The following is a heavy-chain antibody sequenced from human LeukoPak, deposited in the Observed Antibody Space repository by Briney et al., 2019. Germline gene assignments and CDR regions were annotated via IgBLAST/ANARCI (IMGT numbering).Heavy chain of an antibody. CDR2: ISGSGGST. D-gene: IGHD5-24*01. V-gene: IGHV3-23*01. CDR3: AKGGVEMATLDFDY. CDR1: GFTLSSYG. Sequence: GGSLRLSCAASGFTLSSYGMSWVRQAPGKGLEWVSGISGSGGSTYYADAVKGRFTISRDNSKNMLYLQMNSLRAEDTAVYYCAKGGVEMATLDFDYWGQGTLVTVSS. J-gene: IGHJ4*02.